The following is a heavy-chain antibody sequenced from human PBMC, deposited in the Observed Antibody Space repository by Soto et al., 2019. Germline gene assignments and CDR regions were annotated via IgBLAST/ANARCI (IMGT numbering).Heavy chain of an antibody. D-gene: IGHD2-21*01. Sequence: QITLKESGPALVKPTQTLTLTCTFSGFSLSTSGMGVGWIRQPPGKAPEWLALVYWDDDKRYSPALKRRLTTXKDTSKNQVTLLMTHMDPVDTGTYFCAHLKYHSGGDYYFDSWGPGTLVTVSS. CDR2: VYWDDDK. J-gene: IGHJ4*02. CDR1: GFSLSTSGMG. CDR3: AHLKYHSGGDYYFDS. V-gene: IGHV2-5*02.